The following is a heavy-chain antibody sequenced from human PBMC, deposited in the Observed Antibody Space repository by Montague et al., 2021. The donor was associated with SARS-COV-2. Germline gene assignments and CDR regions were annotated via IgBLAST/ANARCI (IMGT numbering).Heavy chain of an antibody. J-gene: IGHJ5*02. Sequence: SETLSLTCSVSGSYLRGYFWSWVRQPPGQRLEWIGYILYNGTATXNPALRSRLTMSVDMSRNQFSLELRSMTVTDTAFYYCTRGNGWYQPWGWGTLVTVSS. V-gene: IGHV4-59*13. CDR1: GSYLRGYF. CDR3: TRGNGWYQP. D-gene: IGHD2-8*01. CDR2: ILYNGTA.